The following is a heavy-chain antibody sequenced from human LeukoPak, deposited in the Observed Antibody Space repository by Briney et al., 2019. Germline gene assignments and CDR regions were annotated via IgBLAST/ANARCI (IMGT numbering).Heavy chain of an antibody. V-gene: IGHV4-38-2*02. CDR3: ASFKTEWEPHY. J-gene: IGHJ4*02. D-gene: IGHD1-26*01. CDR1: GYSISSGYY. CDR2: IYHSGST. Sequence: PSETLSLTCTVSGYSISSGYYWGWIRQPPGKGLEWIGSIYHSGSTYYNPSLKSRVTISVDTSKNQFSLKLSSVTAADTAVYYCASFKTEWEPHYWGQGTLVTVSS.